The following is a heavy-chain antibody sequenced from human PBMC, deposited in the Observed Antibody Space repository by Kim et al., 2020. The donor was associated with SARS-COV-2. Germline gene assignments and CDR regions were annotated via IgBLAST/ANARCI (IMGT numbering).Heavy chain of an antibody. CDR1: GFTFSSYS. CDR2: ISSSSSYI. V-gene: IGHV3-21*01. D-gene: IGHD2-2*01. CDR3: ARVTVVVVPAFYYGMDV. Sequence: GGSLRLSCAASGFTFSSYSMNWVRQAPGKGLEWVSSISSSSSYIYYADSVKGRFTISRDNAKNSLYLQMNSLRAEDTAVYYCARVTVVVVPAFYYGMDVWGQGTTVTVSS. J-gene: IGHJ6*02.